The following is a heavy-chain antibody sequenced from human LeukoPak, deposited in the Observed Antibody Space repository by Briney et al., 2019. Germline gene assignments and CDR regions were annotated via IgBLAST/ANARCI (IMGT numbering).Heavy chain of an antibody. J-gene: IGHJ5*02. CDR1: GGSISSYY. D-gene: IGHD3-22*01. CDR3: ARVRVGITMIVVVTQYNWFDP. V-gene: IGHV4-4*07. Sequence: PSETLSLTCTVSGGSISSYYWSWIRQPAGKGLEWIGRIYTSGSTNYNPSLKSRVTISVDTSKNQFSLKLSSVTAADTAVYYCARVRVGITMIVVVTQYNWFDPWGQGTLVTVSS. CDR2: IYTSGST.